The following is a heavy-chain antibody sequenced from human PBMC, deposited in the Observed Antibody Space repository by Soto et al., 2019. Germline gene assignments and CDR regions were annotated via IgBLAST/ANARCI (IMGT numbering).Heavy chain of an antibody. Sequence: GGSLRLSCAASGFTFSSYAMSWVRQAPGKGLEWVSAISGSGGSTYYADSVKGRFTISRDNSKNTLYLQMNSLRAEDTAVYYCAKDGVRGVITGYYYYGMDVWGQGTTVTVSS. V-gene: IGHV3-23*01. CDR3: AKDGVRGVITGYYYYGMDV. CDR1: GFTFSSYA. D-gene: IGHD3-10*01. CDR2: ISGSGGST. J-gene: IGHJ6*02.